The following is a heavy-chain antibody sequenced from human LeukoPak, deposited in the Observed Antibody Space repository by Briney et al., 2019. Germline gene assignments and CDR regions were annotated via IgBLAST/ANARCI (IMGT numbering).Heavy chain of an antibody. J-gene: IGHJ4*02. V-gene: IGHV4-61*02. CDR2: IYTSGST. Sequence: KPSETLSLTCAVSGYSISSGYYWSWIRQPAGKGLEWIGRIYTSGSTNYNPSLKSRVTISVDTSKNQFSLKLSSVTAADTAVYYCAAMPGAYGDYDSLWGQGTLVTVSS. CDR3: AAMPGAYGDYDSL. CDR1: GYSISSGYY. D-gene: IGHD4-17*01.